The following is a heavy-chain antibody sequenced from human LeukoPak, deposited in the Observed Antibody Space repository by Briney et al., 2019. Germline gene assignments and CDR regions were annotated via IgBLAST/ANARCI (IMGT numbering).Heavy chain of an antibody. CDR3: ARYSYGGYYFDY. CDR1: GGSISSYY. Sequence: SETLSLTCTVSGGSISSYYWSWIRQPPGKGLEWIGYVYSSGSTNYNPSLKRRVTISVDTSKNQFSLKLTSVTAADTAVYYCARYSYGGYYFDYWGQGTLVTVSS. J-gene: IGHJ4*02. V-gene: IGHV4-59*01. CDR2: VYSSGST. D-gene: IGHD5-18*01.